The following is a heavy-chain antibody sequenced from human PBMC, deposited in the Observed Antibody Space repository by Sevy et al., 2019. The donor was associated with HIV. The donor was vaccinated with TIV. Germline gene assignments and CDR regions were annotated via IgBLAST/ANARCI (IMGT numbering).Heavy chain of an antibody. D-gene: IGHD1-1*01. Sequence: GGSLRLSCVVSEIIFTTSGMHWVRQAPGKGLEWVAVISYHGRDKFYADSVKGRATISRDNSKNILYLEMNSLRTEDTVVYYCAKDFTGYNGMDVWGQGTMVTVSS. J-gene: IGHJ6*02. CDR1: EIIFTTSG. CDR3: AKDFTGYNGMDV. CDR2: ISYHGRDK. V-gene: IGHV3-30*18.